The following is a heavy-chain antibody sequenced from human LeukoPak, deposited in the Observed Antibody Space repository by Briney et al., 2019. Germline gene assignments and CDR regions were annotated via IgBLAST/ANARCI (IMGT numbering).Heavy chain of an antibody. Sequence: SETLSLTCAVYGGSFSGYYWSWIRQPPGKGLEWIGYIDHTGSTNYNPSLNSRVTISRDTSRNHFSLELSSVTAADTAVYFCARGRVSSSSWHSTYYYYFYMDVWGKGTTVTVSS. CDR3: ARGRVSSSSWHSTYYYYFYMDV. V-gene: IGHV4-59*01. CDR1: GGSFSGYY. D-gene: IGHD6-13*01. J-gene: IGHJ6*03. CDR2: IDHTGST.